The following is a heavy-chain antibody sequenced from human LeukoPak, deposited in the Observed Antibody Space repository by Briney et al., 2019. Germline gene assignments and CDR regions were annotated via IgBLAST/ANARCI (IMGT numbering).Heavy chain of an antibody. V-gene: IGHV4-38-2*01. J-gene: IGHJ6*03. D-gene: IGHD3-10*01. Sequence: SETLSLTCAVSGYSISSGYYWGWIRQPPGKGLEWIGSIYHSGSTYYNPSLKSRVTISVDTSKNQFSLKLSSVTAADTAVYYCARVTRGMTYYYGSGSYSDYYYYYMDAWGKGTTVTVSS. CDR3: ARVTRGMTYYYGSGSYSDYYYYYMDA. CDR1: GYSISSGYY. CDR2: IYHSGST.